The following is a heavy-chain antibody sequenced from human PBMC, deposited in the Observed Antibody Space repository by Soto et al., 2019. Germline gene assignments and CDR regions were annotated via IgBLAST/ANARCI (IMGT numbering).Heavy chain of an antibody. J-gene: IGHJ4*02. CDR1: GGSFSGYY. CDR3: ARDNQATSR. D-gene: IGHD1-26*01. Sequence: TSETLSLTCAVYGGSFSGYYWSWIRQPPGKGLEWIGEINHSGSTNYNPSLESRVTISVDTSKNQFSLKLSSVTAADTAVYYCARDNQATSRWGQGTLVNVS. CDR2: INHSGST. V-gene: IGHV4-34*01.